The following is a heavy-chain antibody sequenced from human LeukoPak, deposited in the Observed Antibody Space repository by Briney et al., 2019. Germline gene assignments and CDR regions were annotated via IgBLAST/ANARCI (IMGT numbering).Heavy chain of an antibody. CDR2: ICHSGST. Sequence: SETLSLTCAVSGGSISSGGYSWSWIRQPPGKGLEWIGYICHSGSTYYNPSLKSRVTISVDRSKNQCSLKLSSVTAADTAVYYCARAHGRPYYYDSSGRAFDIWGQGTMVTVSS. CDR1: GGSISSGGYS. D-gene: IGHD3-22*01. V-gene: IGHV4-30-2*01. CDR3: ARAHGRPYYYDSSGRAFDI. J-gene: IGHJ3*02.